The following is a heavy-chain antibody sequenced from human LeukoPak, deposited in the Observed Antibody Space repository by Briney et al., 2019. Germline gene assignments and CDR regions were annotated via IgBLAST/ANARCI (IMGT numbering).Heavy chain of an antibody. CDR2: IYTSGGGT. D-gene: IGHD3-22*01. V-gene: IGHV1-46*01. Sequence: SVKVSCKASGYTFTGYYMHWVRQAPGQVLEWMGIIYTSGGGTTYAQKFQGRFAMTRDTSTSTVYMELYSLRSEDTAVYYCARAGGGYSSDLWGQGTLVIVSS. CDR1: GYTFTGYY. CDR3: ARAGGGYSSDL. J-gene: IGHJ4*02.